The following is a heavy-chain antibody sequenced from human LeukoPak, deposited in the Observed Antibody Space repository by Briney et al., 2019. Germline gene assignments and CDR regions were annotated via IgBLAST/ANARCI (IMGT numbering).Heavy chain of an antibody. CDR1: GFTFSSYA. V-gene: IGHV3-30-3*01. CDR2: ISYDGSNK. D-gene: IGHD6-13*01. J-gene: IGHJ6*03. Sequence: GSLRLSCAASGFTFSSYAMHWVRQAPGKGLEWVAVISYDGSNKYYADSVKGRFTISRDNSKNTLYLQMNSLRAEDTAVYYCARDDSSSWYYYYYYYMDVWGKGTTVTVSS. CDR3: ARDDSSSWYYYYYYYMDV.